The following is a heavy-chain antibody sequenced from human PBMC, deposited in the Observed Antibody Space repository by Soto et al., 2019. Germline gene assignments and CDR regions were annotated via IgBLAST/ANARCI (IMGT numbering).Heavy chain of an antibody. CDR2: IYHSGST. CDR1: GGSISSSNW. CDR3: ARVSGSYYYGMDV. J-gene: IGHJ6*02. D-gene: IGHD1-26*01. Sequence: SETLSLTCAVSGGSISSSNWWSWVRQPPGKGLEWIGEIYHSGSTNYNPSLKSRVTTSVDKSKNQFSLKLSSVTAADTAVYYCARVSGSYYYGMDVWGQGTTVTVSS. V-gene: IGHV4-4*02.